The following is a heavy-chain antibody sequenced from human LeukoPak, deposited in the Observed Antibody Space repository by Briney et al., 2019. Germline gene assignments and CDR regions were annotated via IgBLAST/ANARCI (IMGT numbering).Heavy chain of an antibody. CDR1: GGSISSYY. Sequence: SETLSLTCTVSGGSISSYYWSWIRQPAGKGLEWIGRIYTSGSTNYNPSLKSRVTMSVDTSKNQFSLQLNSVTPEDTAVYYCARNVRLGSGELSFAPFKNWFDPGGQGTLVTVSS. CDR3: ARNVRLGSGELSFAPFKNWFDP. V-gene: IGHV4-4*07. D-gene: IGHD3-16*02. J-gene: IGHJ5*02. CDR2: IYTSGST.